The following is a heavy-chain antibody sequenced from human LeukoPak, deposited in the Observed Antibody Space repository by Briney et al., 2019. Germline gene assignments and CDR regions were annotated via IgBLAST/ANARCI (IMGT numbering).Heavy chain of an antibody. V-gene: IGHV3-21*01. Sequence: GGSLRLSCAASALTFSSYSMNWVRQAPGKGLEWVSSISSSSSYIYYADSVKRRFTIAKDNAKNSLYLQMNSLRAEDTAVYYCARAGYYYDSSGYYVFDYWGQGTLVTVSS. D-gene: IGHD3-22*01. CDR1: ALTFSSYS. CDR3: ARAGYYYDSSGYYVFDY. CDR2: ISSSSSYI. J-gene: IGHJ4*02.